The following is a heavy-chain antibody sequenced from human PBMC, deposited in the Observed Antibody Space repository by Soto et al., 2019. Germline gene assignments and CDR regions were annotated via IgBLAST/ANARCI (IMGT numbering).Heavy chain of an antibody. V-gene: IGHV1-24*01. Sequence: ASVKVSCKVSGYTLTELSMHWVRQAPGKGLEWMGGFDPEDGETIYAQKFQGRVTMTEDTSTDTAYMELSSLRSEDTAVYYCATDHPRRYCSGGSCYFSHFWGQGTLVTVSS. CDR3: ATDHPRRYCSGGSCYFSHF. CDR1: GYTLTELS. D-gene: IGHD2-15*01. CDR2: FDPEDGET. J-gene: IGHJ4*02.